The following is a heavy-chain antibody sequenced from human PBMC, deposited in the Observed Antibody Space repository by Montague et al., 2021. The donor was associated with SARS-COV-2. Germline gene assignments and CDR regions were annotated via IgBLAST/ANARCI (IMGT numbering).Heavy chain of an antibody. D-gene: IGHD3-9*01. V-gene: IGHV2-70*01. CDR1: GFSLSTPNVG. CDR3: ARSLYDILTGYYLPFDY. Sequence: PALVKPTQTLTLTCTFSGFSLSTPNVGVGWIRQPPGKALEWLALIDWDDNKFYSTSLKTRLTISKDTSKNQVVLTMTNVDPVDTATYYCARSLYDILTGYYLPFDYWGQGTLVTVSS. CDR2: IDWDDNK. J-gene: IGHJ4*02.